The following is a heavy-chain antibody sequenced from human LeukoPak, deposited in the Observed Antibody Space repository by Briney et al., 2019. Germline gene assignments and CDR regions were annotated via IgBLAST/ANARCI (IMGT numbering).Heavy chain of an antibody. CDR1: GGSISGSF. CDR3: ARAEGYSSSWSGFDP. J-gene: IGHJ5*02. Sequence: SETLSLTCAVSGGSISGSFWSWIRQPPGKGLEWIGYIYHDGSTKYNPSLKSRVTLSVDTSKNQFSLRLTSVTAADTAVYYCARAEGYSSSWSGFDPWGQGTLVTVSS. CDR2: IYHDGST. V-gene: IGHV4-59*01. D-gene: IGHD6-13*01.